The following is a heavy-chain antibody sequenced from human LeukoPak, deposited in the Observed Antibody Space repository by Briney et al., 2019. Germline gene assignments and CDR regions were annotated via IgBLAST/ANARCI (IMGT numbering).Heavy chain of an antibody. D-gene: IGHD6-19*01. CDR1: GFTFDDYA. J-gene: IGHJ4*02. CDR3: AKDGIAVAGTFVDY. Sequence: GGSLRLSCAASGFTFDDYAMHWVRQAPGEGLEWVSGISWNSGSIGYADSVKGRFTISRDNAKNSLYLQMNSLRAEDTALYYCAKDGIAVAGTFVDYWGQGTLVTVSS. CDR2: ISWNSGSI. V-gene: IGHV3-9*01.